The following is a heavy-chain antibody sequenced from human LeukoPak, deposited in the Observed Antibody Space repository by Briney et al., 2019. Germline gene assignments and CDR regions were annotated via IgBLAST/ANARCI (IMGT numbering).Heavy chain of an antibody. CDR3: ATSYGSGTQTRTGPGNV. Sequence: GGSLRLSCAASGFTFDDYAMHWVRQAPGKGLEWVSGISWNSGSIGYADSVKGRFTISRDNAKNSLYLQMNSLRAEDTALYYCATSYGSGTQTRTGPGNVWGKGTTVTVSS. V-gene: IGHV3-9*01. CDR1: GFTFDDYA. CDR2: ISWNSGSI. J-gene: IGHJ6*04. D-gene: IGHD3-10*01.